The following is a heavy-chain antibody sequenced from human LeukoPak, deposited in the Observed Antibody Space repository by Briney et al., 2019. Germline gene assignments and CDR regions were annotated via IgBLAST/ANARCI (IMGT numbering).Heavy chain of an antibody. Sequence: SETLSLTCAVSGYSISSGFYWGWIRQPPGKGLEWIGSIYHSGNTYYNPSLKSRVTISVDTSMSQFSLKLSSVTAADTAVYYCARDGYSSGWSFSYWGQGTLVTVSS. CDR3: ARDGYSSGWSFSY. D-gene: IGHD6-19*01. V-gene: IGHV4-38-2*02. CDR1: GYSISSGFY. J-gene: IGHJ4*02. CDR2: IYHSGNT.